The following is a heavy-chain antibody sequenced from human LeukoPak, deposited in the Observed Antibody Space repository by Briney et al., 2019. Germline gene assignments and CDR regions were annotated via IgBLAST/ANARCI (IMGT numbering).Heavy chain of an antibody. CDR2: IYYSGNT. V-gene: IGHV4-39*07. CDR3: ARGRARIGARPDVFYYNFMDV. CDR1: DGSISSSRYY. Sequence: SETLSLTCTVSDGSISSSRYYWAWIRQPPGRGLEWIGSIYYSGNTYYNPSLKSRLSISVDTSKNHFSLKLSSVTAADTAVYYCARGRARIGARPDVFYYNFMDVWGKGTTVTVSS. D-gene: IGHD6-6*01. J-gene: IGHJ6*03.